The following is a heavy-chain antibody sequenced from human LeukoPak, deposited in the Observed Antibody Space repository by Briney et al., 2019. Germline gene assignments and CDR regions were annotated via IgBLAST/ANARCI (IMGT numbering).Heavy chain of an antibody. V-gene: IGHV4-59*01. CDR1: GGSISSYY. CDR2: IYYSGST. D-gene: IGHD3-10*01. CDR3: ARGLGTSGVISDFDY. Sequence: SETLSLTCTVSGGSISSYYWSWIRQPPGKGLEWIGYIYYSGSTNYNPSLKSRVTISVDTSKNQFSLKLSSVTAADTAVYYCARGLGTSGVISDFDYWGQGTLVTVSS. J-gene: IGHJ4*02.